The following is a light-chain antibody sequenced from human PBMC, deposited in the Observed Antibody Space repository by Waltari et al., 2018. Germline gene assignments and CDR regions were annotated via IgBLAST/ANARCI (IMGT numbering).Light chain of an antibody. CDR1: QSVGRF. V-gene: IGKV3-20*01. Sequence: EILLTQSPSTLSLSPGERATLSCRPSQSVGRFLAWYHQKPGQAPRLLIYHASVRATGIPDRFSGSGSGTDFSLTISGLEPEDFAVYYCQKYVNLPATFGQGTKVEIK. CDR3: QKYVNLPAT. CDR2: HAS. J-gene: IGKJ1*01.